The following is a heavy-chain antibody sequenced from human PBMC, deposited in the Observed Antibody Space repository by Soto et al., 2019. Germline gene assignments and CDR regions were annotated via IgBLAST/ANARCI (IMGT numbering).Heavy chain of an antibody. Sequence: VGSLRLSCATSGFTFSSVWMSWVRQAPGKGLEWVANIKPDGSEKYYVDSVKGRFTISRDNAKNSLDLLMNSLRADDTAMYYCARGRGLDVWGQGTTVTVSS. CDR2: IKPDGSEK. V-gene: IGHV3-7*01. CDR3: ARGRGLDV. CDR1: GFTFSSVW. J-gene: IGHJ6*02.